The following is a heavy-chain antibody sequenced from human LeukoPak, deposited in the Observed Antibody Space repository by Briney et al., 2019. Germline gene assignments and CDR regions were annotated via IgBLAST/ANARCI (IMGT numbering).Heavy chain of an antibody. Sequence: PGGSLRLSCAASGFTFSSYEMNWVRQAPGKGLEWVSYISSSGSTIYYADSVKGRFTNSRDNAKNSLYLQMNSLRAEDTAVYYCARDGEYYDSSGTPFDYWGQGTLVTVSS. J-gene: IGHJ4*02. V-gene: IGHV3-48*03. CDR1: GFTFSSYE. CDR2: ISSSGSTI. D-gene: IGHD3-22*01. CDR3: ARDGEYYDSSGTPFDY.